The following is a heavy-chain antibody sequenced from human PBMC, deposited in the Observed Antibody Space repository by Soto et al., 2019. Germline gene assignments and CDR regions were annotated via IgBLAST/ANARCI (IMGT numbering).Heavy chain of an antibody. CDR1: GFTFTDYY. V-gene: IGHV3-11*05. CDR3: SRDQRGYNYGFRFQQ. CDR2: ISSRSRYT. J-gene: IGHJ1*01. D-gene: IGHD5-18*01. Sequence: QVQLVESGGGLVKPGGYLRLSCAASGFTFTDYYMSWIRQAPGRGLEWLSYISSRSRYTNYADSVKGRFTISRDNAKNSPELELNSLRVEDTAVYYCSRDQRGYNYGFRFQQWGQGILVTVSS.